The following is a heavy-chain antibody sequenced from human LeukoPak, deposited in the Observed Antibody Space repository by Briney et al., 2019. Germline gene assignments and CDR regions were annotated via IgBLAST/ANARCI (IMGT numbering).Heavy chain of an antibody. V-gene: IGHV4-30-4*01. D-gene: IGHD7-27*01. J-gene: IGHJ5*02. CDR1: GGSISSGDYY. CDR3: ASIKPQLGINWFDP. Sequence: PSETLSLTCTVSGGSISSGDYYWSWIRQPPGKGLEWIGYIYYSGSTYYNPSLKSRVTISVDTSKNQFSLKLSSVTAADTAVYYCASIKPQLGINWFDPWGQGTLVTVSS. CDR2: IYYSGST.